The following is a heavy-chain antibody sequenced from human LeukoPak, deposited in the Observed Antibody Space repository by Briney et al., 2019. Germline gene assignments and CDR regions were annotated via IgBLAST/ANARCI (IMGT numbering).Heavy chain of an antibody. Sequence: GGSLRLSCAASGFTFNSYGMNWVRQAPGKGLEWISYISSGGTTIYYADSVKGRFTISRDNAKDSLYLQLNGLRVEDTAVYYCARGSGSYYDSEYFQHWGQGPLVTVSS. CDR3: ARGSGSYYDSEYFQH. V-gene: IGHV3-48*03. CDR1: GFTFNSYG. D-gene: IGHD1-26*01. CDR2: ISSGGTTI. J-gene: IGHJ1*01.